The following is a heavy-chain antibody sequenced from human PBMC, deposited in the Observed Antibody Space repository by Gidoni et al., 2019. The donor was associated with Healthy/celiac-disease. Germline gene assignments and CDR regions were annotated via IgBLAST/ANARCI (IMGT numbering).Heavy chain of an antibody. Sequence: CAASGFPFSSYGMHWVRQAPGKGLEWVAFIRYDGSNKYYADSVKGRFTISRDNSKNTLYLQMNSLRAEDTAVYYCAIATRYYYDSSGRGDYWGQGTLVTVSS. J-gene: IGHJ4*02. CDR3: AIATRYYYDSSGRGDY. CDR1: GFPFSSYG. D-gene: IGHD3-22*01. V-gene: IGHV3-30*02. CDR2: IRYDGSNK.